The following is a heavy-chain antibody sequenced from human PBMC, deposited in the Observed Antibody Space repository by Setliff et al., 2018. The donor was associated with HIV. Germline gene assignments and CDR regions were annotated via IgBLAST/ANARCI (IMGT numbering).Heavy chain of an antibody. J-gene: IGHJ3*02. Sequence: PGESLKISCKAVDYTFTTYWIGWVRQMPGEGLEWMGIIYPEDSNIKYNPSFQNQVTISADKSISTAYLQVHNLKASDTATYYCARGATGNLEALDIWGQGTMVTVSS. CDR2: IYPEDSNI. D-gene: IGHD6-13*01. V-gene: IGHV5-51*01. CDR1: DYTFTTYW. CDR3: ARGATGNLEALDI.